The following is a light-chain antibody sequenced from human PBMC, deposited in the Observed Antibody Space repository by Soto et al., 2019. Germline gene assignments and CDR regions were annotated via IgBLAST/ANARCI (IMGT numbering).Light chain of an antibody. V-gene: IGKV3-15*01. CDR2: GAS. CDR3: QQYSRWPRT. CDR1: QSVGSN. J-gene: IGKJ1*01. Sequence: EIVMTQSPATLSVSQGERATLSCRASQSVGSNLAWYHQKPGQAPRLLFYGASTRATGIPARLRGSGSGTEFTLTIGSPHSEDFAVYYCQQYSRWPRTFGQGTKVEIK.